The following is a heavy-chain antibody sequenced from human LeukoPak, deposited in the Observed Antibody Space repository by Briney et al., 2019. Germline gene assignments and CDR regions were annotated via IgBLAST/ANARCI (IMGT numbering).Heavy chain of an antibody. CDR3: AKMKGHPLQKYYMDV. D-gene: IGHD2/OR15-2a*01. V-gene: IGHV3-23*01. CDR1: GFTFSGFA. J-gene: IGHJ6*01. CDR2: ISGSGDNT. Sequence: GGSLRLSCAASGFTFSGFAMSWVRRTPGKGLEWVSGISGSGDNTLYAASVKGRFTISRDNSKNTLYLEMNSLRAEDTAIYYCAKMKGHPLQKYYMDVWGQGTTVNVSS.